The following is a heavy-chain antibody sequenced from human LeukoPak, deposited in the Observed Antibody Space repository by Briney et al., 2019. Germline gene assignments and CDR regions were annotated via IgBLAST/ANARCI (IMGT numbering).Heavy chain of an antibody. CDR2: ISSSHSTI. J-gene: IGHJ3*02. D-gene: IGHD7-27*01. V-gene: IGHV3-48*03. CDR1: GFTFSSYE. Sequence: PGGSLRLSCAASGFTFSSYEMNWVRQAPGKALEWVSYISSSHSTIYYADSLKGRFTVSSDIAKNSLYLQINSVRAEDTAVYYCARERPGEDAFDIWGQGTMVTVSS. CDR3: ARERPGEDAFDI.